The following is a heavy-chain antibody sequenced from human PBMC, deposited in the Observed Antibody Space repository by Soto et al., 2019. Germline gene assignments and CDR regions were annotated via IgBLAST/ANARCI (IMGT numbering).Heavy chain of an antibody. V-gene: IGHV4-59*01. CDR1: GGSISSYY. Sequence: SETLSLTCTVSGGSISSYYWSWIRQPPGKGLEWIGYIYYSGSTNYNPSLKSRVTISVDTSKNQFSLKLSSVTAADTAVYYCARGEGRTYYDILTGYYPYGMDVWGQGTTLTVSS. D-gene: IGHD3-9*01. CDR2: IYYSGST. J-gene: IGHJ6*02. CDR3: ARGEGRTYYDILTGYYPYGMDV.